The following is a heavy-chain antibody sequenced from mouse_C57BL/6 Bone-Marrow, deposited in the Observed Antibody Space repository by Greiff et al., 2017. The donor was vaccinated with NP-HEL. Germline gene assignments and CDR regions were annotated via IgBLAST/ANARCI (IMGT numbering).Heavy chain of an antibody. J-gene: IGHJ2*01. V-gene: IGHV1-82*01. Sequence: VQLQQSGPELVKPGASVKISCKASGYAFSSSWMNWVKQRPGKGLEWIGRIYPGDGDTNYNGKFKGKATLTADKSSSTAYMQLSSLTSEDSAVYFCAPNYYGSSYLYYFDYWGQGTTLTVSS. CDR1: GYAFSSSW. CDR2: IYPGDGDT. CDR3: APNYYGSSYLYYFDY. D-gene: IGHD1-1*01.